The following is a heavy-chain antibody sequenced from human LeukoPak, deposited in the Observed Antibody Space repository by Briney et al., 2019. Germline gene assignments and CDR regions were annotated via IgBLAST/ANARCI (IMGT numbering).Heavy chain of an antibody. V-gene: IGHV4-34*01. CDR1: GGSFSGYY. Sequence: SETLSLTCAVYGGSFSGYYWSWIRQPPGKGLEWIGEINHSGSTNYNPSLKSRVTISVDTSKNQFSLKLSSVTAADTAVYYCARSGADAFDIWGQGTMVTVSS. CDR2: INHSGST. D-gene: IGHD1-1*01. J-gene: IGHJ3*02. CDR3: ARSGADAFDI.